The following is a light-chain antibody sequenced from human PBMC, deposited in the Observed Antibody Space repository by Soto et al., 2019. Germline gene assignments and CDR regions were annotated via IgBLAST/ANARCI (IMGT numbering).Light chain of an antibody. Sequence: EIVMTQSPGTVSVSPGEIASLSCRAGQGVTTNFAWYQQKSGQSPRLLIYDVSIRATGVPARFSGTGSETDFTLTISGLQSEDSAVYFCQQYNNWPFSFGQGTRLEIK. CDR1: QGVTTN. CDR2: DVS. V-gene: IGKV3-15*01. J-gene: IGKJ5*01. CDR3: QQYNNWPFS.